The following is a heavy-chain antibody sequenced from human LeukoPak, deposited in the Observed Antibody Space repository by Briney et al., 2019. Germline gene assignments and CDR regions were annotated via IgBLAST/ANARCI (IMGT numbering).Heavy chain of an antibody. CDR2: IIPILGIA. CDR3: ARDWVMITFGGVNPWFDP. CDR1: GGTFSSYA. Sequence: SVKVSCKASGGTFSSYAISWVRHAPGQGLEWMGRIIPILGIANYAQKFQGRVTITADKSTSTAYMELSSLRSEDTAVYYCARDWVMITFGGVNPWFDPWGQGTLVTVSS. D-gene: IGHD3-16*01. J-gene: IGHJ5*02. V-gene: IGHV1-69*04.